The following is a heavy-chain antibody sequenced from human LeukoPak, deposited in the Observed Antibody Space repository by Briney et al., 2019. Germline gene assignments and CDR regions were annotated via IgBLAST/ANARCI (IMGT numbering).Heavy chain of an antibody. CDR1: GFSFSTYS. CDR2: IGSGTSYT. V-gene: IGHV3-21*01. CDR3: AREDAGRVDYDYIDV. Sequence: GGSLRLSCAVSGFSFSTYSFNWVRQSPGKGLEWVSSIGSGTSYTYYADSVKGRFTISRDDAKNSLYLQMDSLRAEDTGVYYCAREDAGRVDYDYIDVWGNGTTVTVSS. J-gene: IGHJ6*03.